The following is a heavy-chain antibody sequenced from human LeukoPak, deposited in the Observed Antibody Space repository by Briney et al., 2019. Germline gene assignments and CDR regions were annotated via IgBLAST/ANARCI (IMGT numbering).Heavy chain of an antibody. Sequence: SQTLSLTCAISGDSVSSNSAAWNWIRQSPSRGLEWLGRTYYRTKWYNDYAVSVKSRITINPDTSKNQFSLQLNSVTPEDTAVYYCARGRIFGVVYYYYMDVWGKGTTVTVSS. CDR2: TYYRTKWYN. CDR3: ARGRIFGVVYYYYMDV. D-gene: IGHD3-3*01. J-gene: IGHJ6*03. V-gene: IGHV6-1*01. CDR1: GDSVSSNSAA.